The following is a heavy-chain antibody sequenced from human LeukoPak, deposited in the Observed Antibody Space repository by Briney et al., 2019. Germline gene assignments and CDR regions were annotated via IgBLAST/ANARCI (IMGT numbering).Heavy chain of an antibody. J-gene: IGHJ4*02. CDR2: TSGSGGST. CDR1: GFTFSSYA. Sequence: PGGSLRLSCAASGFTFSSYAMSWVRQAPGKGLEWVSATSGSGGSTYYADSVKGRFTISRDNSKNTLYLQMNSLRAEDTAVYYCAKVPVPYSSGWAHFDYWGQGTLVTVSS. D-gene: IGHD6-19*01. V-gene: IGHV3-23*01. CDR3: AKVPVPYSSGWAHFDY.